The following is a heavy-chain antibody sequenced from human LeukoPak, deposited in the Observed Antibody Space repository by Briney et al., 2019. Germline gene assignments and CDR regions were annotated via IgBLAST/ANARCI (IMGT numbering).Heavy chain of an antibody. Sequence: SETLPLTCTVSGGSISSGGYYWSWIRQHPGKGLEWIGYIYYSGSTYYNPSLKSRVTISVDTSKNQFSLKLSSVTAADTAVYYCARDYGDAHFDYWGQGTLVTVSS. J-gene: IGHJ4*02. D-gene: IGHD4-17*01. CDR2: IYYSGST. CDR3: ARDYGDAHFDY. CDR1: GGSISSGGYY. V-gene: IGHV4-31*03.